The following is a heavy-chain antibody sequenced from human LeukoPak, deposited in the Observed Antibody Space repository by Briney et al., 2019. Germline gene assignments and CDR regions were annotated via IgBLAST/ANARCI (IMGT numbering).Heavy chain of an antibody. J-gene: IGHJ6*02. CDR3: ARETYSSSGSTYYYGMDV. CDR1: GYIFRRYG. Sequence: ASVKVSCKASGYIFRRYGISWVRQAPGQGLEWMGRINTYTGNPTYAQGFTGRFVLSLDTSVSTAYLQISSLQAEDTAVYYCARETYSSSGSTYYYGMDVWGQGTTVTVSS. CDR2: INTYTGNP. D-gene: IGHD6-19*01. V-gene: IGHV7-4-1*02.